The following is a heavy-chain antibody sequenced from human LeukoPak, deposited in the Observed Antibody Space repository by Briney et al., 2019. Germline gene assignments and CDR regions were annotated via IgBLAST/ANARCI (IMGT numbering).Heavy chain of an antibody. V-gene: IGHV4-59*08. Sequence: SETLSLTCTVSGGSISSYYWSWLRQPPGKGLEWIGYIYYSGSTNYNPSLKSRVTISVDTSNNQFSLKLSSVTAADTAVYYCARHGTGFAATCWFDPWGQGTLVTVSS. CDR3: ARHGTGFAATCWFDP. CDR2: IYYSGST. J-gene: IGHJ5*02. D-gene: IGHD2-15*01. CDR1: GGSISSYY.